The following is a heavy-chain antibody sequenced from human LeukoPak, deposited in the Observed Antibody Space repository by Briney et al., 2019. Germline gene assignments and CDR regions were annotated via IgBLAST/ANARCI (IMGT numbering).Heavy chain of an antibody. CDR3: ARGPPNWGMVGY. CDR1: GYTFTSFD. Sequence: ASVKVSCKASGYTFTSFDFNWVRQATGQGLEWMGWMKSNNGHTGYAQKFQGRVTMTRDTSISAAYMELSSLTFEDTAVYYCARGPPNWGMVGYWGQGTLVTVSS. CDR2: MKSNNGHT. D-gene: IGHD7-27*01. J-gene: IGHJ4*02. V-gene: IGHV1-8*01.